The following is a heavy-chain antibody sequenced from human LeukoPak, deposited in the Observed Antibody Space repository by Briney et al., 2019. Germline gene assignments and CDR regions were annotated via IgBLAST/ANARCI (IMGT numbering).Heavy chain of an antibody. D-gene: IGHD3-10*01. CDR2: ISYDGSDK. Sequence: GGSLRLSCAASGFTFSSYGMHWVRQAPGKGLEWVAVISYDGSDKYYADSVKGRFTISRDNSKNTLYLQMNSLRAEDTAVYYCAKDGKRIPTLLLWFGAYYFDYWGQGTLVTVSS. V-gene: IGHV3-30*18. CDR1: GFTFSSYG. CDR3: AKDGKRIPTLLLWFGAYYFDY. J-gene: IGHJ4*02.